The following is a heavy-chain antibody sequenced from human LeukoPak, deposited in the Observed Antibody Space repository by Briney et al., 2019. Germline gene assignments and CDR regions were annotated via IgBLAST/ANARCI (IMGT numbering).Heavy chain of an antibody. Sequence: GGSLRLSCAASGFTFSSYAMSWVRQAPGKGLEWVSSISSSSSYIYYADSVKGRFTISRDNAKNSLYLQMNSLRAEDTAVYYCARTTTAFDFDYWGQGTLVTVSS. J-gene: IGHJ4*02. CDR1: GFTFSSYA. CDR3: ARTTTAFDFDY. D-gene: IGHD1-1*01. CDR2: ISSSSSYI. V-gene: IGHV3-21*01.